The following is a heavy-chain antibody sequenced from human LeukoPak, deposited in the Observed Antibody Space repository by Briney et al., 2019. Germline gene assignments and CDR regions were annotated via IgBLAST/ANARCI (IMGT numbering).Heavy chain of an antibody. V-gene: IGHV4-59*08. D-gene: IGHD6-6*01. Sequence: SETLSLTCTVSGGSISSYYWSWIRQPPGKGLGWIGYIYYTGSTSYKPSLRSRVTISLDTPKNQFSLKLTSVTATDTAVYYCARVRDNNSSSSPGVPYCFDNWGQGTLVTVSS. CDR1: GGSISSYY. CDR2: IYYTGST. J-gene: IGHJ4*02. CDR3: ARVRDNNSSSSPGVPYCFDN.